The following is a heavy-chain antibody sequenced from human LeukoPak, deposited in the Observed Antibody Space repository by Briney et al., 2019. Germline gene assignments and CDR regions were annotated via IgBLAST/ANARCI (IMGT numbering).Heavy chain of an antibody. D-gene: IGHD2-15*01. Sequence: SVKVSCKASGGTFSSYAISWVRQAPGQGLEWMGRIIPILGIANYAQKFQGRVTITADKSTSTAYMELSSLRSEDTAVYYCARDHCSGGSCDSGYWGQGTLATVSS. CDR1: GGTFSSYA. V-gene: IGHV1-69*04. CDR3: ARDHCSGGSCDSGY. CDR2: IIPILGIA. J-gene: IGHJ4*02.